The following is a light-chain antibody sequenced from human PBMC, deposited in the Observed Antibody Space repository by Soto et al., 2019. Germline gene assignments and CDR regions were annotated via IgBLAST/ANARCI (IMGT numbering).Light chain of an antibody. Sequence: EIVLTQSPGTLSLSPGERATLSCRASQSVSSHLAWYQQKPGQAPRLLIYDASNRATGIPARFSGSGSGTDFTLTISSLEPEDFEFYHCVKRTTWPWTCGQGSKVEIK. CDR2: DAS. V-gene: IGKV3-11*01. CDR1: QSVSSH. CDR3: VKRTTWPWT. J-gene: IGKJ1*01.